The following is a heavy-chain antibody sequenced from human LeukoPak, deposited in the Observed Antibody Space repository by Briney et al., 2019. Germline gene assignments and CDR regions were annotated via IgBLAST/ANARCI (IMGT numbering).Heavy chain of an antibody. J-gene: IGHJ3*02. D-gene: IGHD3-22*01. CDR2: IYYSGST. V-gene: IGHV4-59*01. CDR1: GGSISSYH. CDR3: ARARNYYDSSDYYYEGDAFDI. Sequence: SETLSLTCTVSGGSISSYHWSWIRQPPGKGLECVGYIYYSGSTHYNPSLKSRVTISVDTSKNQFSLKLSSVTAADTAVYFCARARNYYDSSDYYYEGDAFDIWGQGTMVTVSS.